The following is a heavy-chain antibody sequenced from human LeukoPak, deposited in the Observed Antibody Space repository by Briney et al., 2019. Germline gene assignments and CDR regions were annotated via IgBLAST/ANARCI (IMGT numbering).Heavy chain of an antibody. D-gene: IGHD6-19*01. V-gene: IGHV4-61*01. CDR3: ARGGAVAGIYYYGMDV. CDR2: IYASGNT. J-gene: IGHJ6*02. Sequence: SETLSLTCTVSGGSVSSASYYWTWIRQPPGKGLEWIGYIYASGNTNYNPSLKSRVTISVDTSKNQFSLKLSSVTAADTAVYYCARGGAVAGIYYYGMDVWGQGTTVTVSS. CDR1: GGSVSSASYY.